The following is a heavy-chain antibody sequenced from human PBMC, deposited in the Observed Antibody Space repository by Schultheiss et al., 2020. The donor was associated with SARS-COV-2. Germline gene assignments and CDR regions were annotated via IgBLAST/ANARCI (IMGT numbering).Heavy chain of an antibody. V-gene: IGHV4-59*12. J-gene: IGHJ4*02. CDR2: IYYSGST. CDR1: GGSISSYY. Sequence: GSLRLSCTVSGGSISSYYWSWIRQPPGKGLEWIGYIYYSGSTNYNPSLKSRVTMSVDTSKNQFSLKLSSVTAADTAVYYCARDGPGSDYWGQGTLVTVSS. D-gene: IGHD2-2*01. CDR3: ARDGPGSDY.